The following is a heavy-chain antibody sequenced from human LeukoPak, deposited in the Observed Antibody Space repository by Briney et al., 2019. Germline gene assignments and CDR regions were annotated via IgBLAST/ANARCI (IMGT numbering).Heavy chain of an antibody. CDR1: GFTFSGYS. D-gene: IGHD3-3*01. CDR3: ARVYPDFWSGYAGMDV. CDR2: IGSSSSYI. Sequence: PGGSLRLSCAASGFTFSGYSMIWVRQAPGKGLQWVSSIGSSSSYIYYEDSVKGRFTISRDNAKNSLYLQMSSLRAEDTAVYYCARVYPDFWSGYAGMDVWGQGTTVTVTS. J-gene: IGHJ6*02. V-gene: IGHV3-21*01.